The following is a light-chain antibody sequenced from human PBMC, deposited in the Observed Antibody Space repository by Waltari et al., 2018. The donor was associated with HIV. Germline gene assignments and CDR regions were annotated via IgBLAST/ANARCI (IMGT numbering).Light chain of an antibody. CDR3: QQYATSPYN. Sequence: IVLTQSPGTLSLFPGERATLSCRASQSVSNTFLAWYQQRPDQAPRLLIFDASTRATDIPARFSGSGSGTDFTLTISRLEPEDFAVYYCQQYATSPYNFGQGTKLEIK. V-gene: IGKV3-20*01. CDR2: DAS. CDR1: QSVSNTF. J-gene: IGKJ2*01.